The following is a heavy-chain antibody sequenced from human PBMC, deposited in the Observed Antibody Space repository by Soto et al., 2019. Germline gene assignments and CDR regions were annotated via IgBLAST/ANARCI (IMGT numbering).Heavy chain of an antibody. V-gene: IGHV4-59*01. CDR2: IYYNGVT. CDR1: GGSIIDYH. CDR3: ARMRSSPSARYYFDY. Sequence: PSETLSLTCTVSGGSIIDYHWNWIRQPPGKGLEWIGYIYYNGVTNYNSSLKSRVTISLDTSQNQFFLELSSVTAADTAIYYCARMRSSPSARYYFDYWGQGTLVTVSS. D-gene: IGHD2-2*01. J-gene: IGHJ4*02.